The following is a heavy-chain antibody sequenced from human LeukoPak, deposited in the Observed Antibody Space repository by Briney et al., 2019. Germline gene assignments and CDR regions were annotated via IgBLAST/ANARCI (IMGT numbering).Heavy chain of an antibody. CDR3: ARGYYDSSGYPL. Sequence: GGSLRLSCAASGFTFDDYAMHWVRQAPGKGLEWVSGISWNSGSIGYADSVKGRFTISRDNAKNSLYLQMNSLRSEDTAVYYCARGYYDSSGYPLWGQGTMVTVSS. V-gene: IGHV3-9*01. J-gene: IGHJ3*01. CDR1: GFTFDDYA. CDR2: ISWNSGSI. D-gene: IGHD3-22*01.